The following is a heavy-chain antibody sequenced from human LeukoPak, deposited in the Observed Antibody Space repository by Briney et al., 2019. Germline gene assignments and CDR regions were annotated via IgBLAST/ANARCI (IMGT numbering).Heavy chain of an antibody. Sequence: SETLSLTCTVSGGSISSSNYYWGWIRQPPGKGLEWIGNIYYSGSTYYNPSLKSRVTISVDTSKNQFSLKLSSVTAADTAVYYCARRYGSGSSGTFDYWGQGTLVTVSS. CDR3: ARRYGSGSSGTFDY. D-gene: IGHD3-10*01. CDR1: GGSISSSNYY. V-gene: IGHV4-39*07. J-gene: IGHJ4*02. CDR2: IYYSGST.